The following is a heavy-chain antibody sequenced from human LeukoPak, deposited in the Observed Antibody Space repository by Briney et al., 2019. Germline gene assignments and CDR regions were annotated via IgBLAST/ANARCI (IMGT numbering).Heavy chain of an antibody. J-gene: IGHJ4*02. D-gene: IGHD2-21*02. CDR1: GGSFSGYY. CDR2: IYYSGST. Sequence: PSETLSLTCAVYGGSFSGYYWSWIRQPPGKGLEWIGYIYYSGSTNYNPSLKSRVTISVDTSKNQFSLKLRSVTAADTAVYYCARGRPYCGGDCYPVDHWGQGTLVTVSS. V-gene: IGHV4-59*01. CDR3: ARGRPYCGGDCYPVDH.